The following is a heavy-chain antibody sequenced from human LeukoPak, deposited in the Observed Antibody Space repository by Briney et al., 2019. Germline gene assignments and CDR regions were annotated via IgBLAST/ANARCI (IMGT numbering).Heavy chain of an antibody. J-gene: IGHJ4*02. CDR1: GYLISTGYY. D-gene: IGHD6-6*01. V-gene: IGHV4-34*01. CDR3: ARGGYSSSSGDY. Sequence: SETLSLTCAVSGYLISTGYYWGLVRQPPGKGLEWIGEINHSGSTNYNPSLKSRVTISVDTSKNQFSLKLSSVTAADTAVYYCARGGYSSSSGDYWGQGTLVTVSS. CDR2: INHSGST.